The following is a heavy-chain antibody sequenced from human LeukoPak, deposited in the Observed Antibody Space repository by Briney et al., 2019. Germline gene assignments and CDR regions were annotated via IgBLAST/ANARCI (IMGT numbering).Heavy chain of an antibody. CDR3: AKGGRASRAFDY. J-gene: IGHJ4*02. CDR1: GFTVSSNY. V-gene: IGHV3-53*01. D-gene: IGHD6-13*01. Sequence: PGGSLRLSCAASGFTVSSNYMSWVRQAPGKGLEWVSVIYTDGNTFYADSVKGRFTISRDNSKNTLYLQMNSLRAEDTAVYYCAKGGRASRAFDYWGQGTLVTVSS. CDR2: IYTDGNT.